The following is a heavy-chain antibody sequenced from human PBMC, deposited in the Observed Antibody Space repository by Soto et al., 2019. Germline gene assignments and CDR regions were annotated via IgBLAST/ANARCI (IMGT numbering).Heavy chain of an antibody. Sequence: PGGPLRPSCAASGFTSSSYSVNWVRQAPGKGQEWVSYISSSSSTIYYADSVKRRFTISRDNAKNSLYLQMNSRRAEDTALYYCARDPPYYGSATYSFDSWGQGTLLTISS. CDR3: ARDPPYYGSATYSFDS. D-gene: IGHD3-10*01. CDR2: ISSSSSTI. V-gene: IGHV3-48*01. CDR1: GFTSSSYS. J-gene: IGHJ4*02.